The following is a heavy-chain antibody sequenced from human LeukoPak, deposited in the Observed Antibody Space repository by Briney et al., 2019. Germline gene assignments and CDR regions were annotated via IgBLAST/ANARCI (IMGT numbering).Heavy chain of an antibody. CDR3: ARRLDEDYFAY. D-gene: IGHD6-25*01. CDR2: ISAYNGNT. CDR1: GYTFTSYG. Sequence: GASVKVSCKASGYTFTSYGISWVRQAPGQGLEWRGGISAYNGNTNYAQKLQGRVTMTTDTSTSTAYMELRSLRSDDTAVYYCARRLDEDYFAYWGQGTLVTVSS. V-gene: IGHV1-18*01. J-gene: IGHJ4*02.